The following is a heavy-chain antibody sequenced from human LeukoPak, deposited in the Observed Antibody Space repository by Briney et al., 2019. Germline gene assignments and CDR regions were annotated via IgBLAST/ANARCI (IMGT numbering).Heavy chain of an antibody. Sequence: SETLSLTCAVYGGSFSGYYWSWIRQPPGKGLEWIGEINHSGSTNYNPSLKGRVTISVDTSKNQFSLKLSSVTAADTAVYYCARTRGRGLGFYYMDVWGKGTTVTVSS. CDR1: GGSFSGYY. J-gene: IGHJ6*03. V-gene: IGHV4-34*01. D-gene: IGHD2-15*01. CDR3: ARTRGRGLGFYYMDV. CDR2: INHSGST.